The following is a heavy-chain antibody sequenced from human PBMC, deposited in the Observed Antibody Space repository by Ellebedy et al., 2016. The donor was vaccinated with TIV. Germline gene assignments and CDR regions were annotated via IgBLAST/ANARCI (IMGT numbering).Heavy chain of an antibody. Sequence: GESLKISXAASGFTFSSYWMHWVRQAPGKGLEWVANIKEDGSEKYYVDSVKGRFTIFRDNAKNSLYLQMNSLRAEDTAVYFCARGEGWIDNWGQGTLVTVSS. D-gene: IGHD5-24*01. CDR2: IKEDGSEK. CDR3: ARGEGWIDN. V-gene: IGHV3-7*04. CDR1: GFTFSSYW. J-gene: IGHJ4*02.